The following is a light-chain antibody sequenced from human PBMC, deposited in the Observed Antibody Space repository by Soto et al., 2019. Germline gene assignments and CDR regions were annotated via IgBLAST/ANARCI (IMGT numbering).Light chain of an antibody. CDR2: AAS. Sequence: DIQMTQSPSSLSASIGDRVTITCRASQGIDNYLAWYQQRPGKVPKLLIYAASTLQSGVPSRFSGSGSGTDFTLTISSLQPEDVETYYCQEYESVPLTFGAGTKVDIX. J-gene: IGKJ4*01. CDR1: QGIDNY. V-gene: IGKV1-27*01. CDR3: QEYESVPLT.